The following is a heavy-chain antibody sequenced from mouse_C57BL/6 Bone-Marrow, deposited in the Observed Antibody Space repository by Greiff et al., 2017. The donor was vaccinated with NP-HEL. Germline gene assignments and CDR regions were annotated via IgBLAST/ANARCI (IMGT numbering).Heavy chain of an antibody. Sequence: EVKLVESGGGLVKPGGSLKLSCAASGFTFSDYGMHWVRQAPEKGLEWVAYISSGSSTIYYADTVKGRVTFSRDNAKNTLFLQMTSLRAEDTAMYYCARTNWDWFAYWGQGTLVTVSA. CDR1: GFTFSDYG. V-gene: IGHV5-17*01. CDR3: ARTNWDWFAY. CDR2: ISSGSSTI. D-gene: IGHD4-1*01. J-gene: IGHJ3*01.